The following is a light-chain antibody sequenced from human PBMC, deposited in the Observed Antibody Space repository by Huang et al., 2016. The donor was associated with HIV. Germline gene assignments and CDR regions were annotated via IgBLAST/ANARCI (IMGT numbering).Light chain of an antibody. V-gene: IGKV3-11*01. CDR1: QSVSDF. CDR3: QQRSKWPLT. Sequence: EIVLTQSPATLSLSPGQRVTLSCRAIQSVSDFLAWYQQKPGQAPRRLISDASKRATGRPARFSGIGAGTDFTLTISSLEPEDFAVYYCQQRSKWPLTFGGGTKVESK. CDR2: DAS. J-gene: IGKJ4*01.